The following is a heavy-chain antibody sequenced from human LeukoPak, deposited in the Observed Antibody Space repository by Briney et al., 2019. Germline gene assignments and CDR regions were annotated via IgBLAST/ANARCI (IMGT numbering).Heavy chain of an antibody. D-gene: IGHD2-2*01. Sequence: SETLSLTCTVSGASIRSSYWSCIRQPPGKGLEWIGYISYTGSTNYNPSLKSRVSLSVDTSKNQFSLELSSVTAADTAVYYCATYRTSFIYWYFDLWGRGTLVTVSS. J-gene: IGHJ2*01. CDR2: ISYTGST. V-gene: IGHV4-59*01. CDR1: GASIRSSY. CDR3: ATYRTSFIYWYFDL.